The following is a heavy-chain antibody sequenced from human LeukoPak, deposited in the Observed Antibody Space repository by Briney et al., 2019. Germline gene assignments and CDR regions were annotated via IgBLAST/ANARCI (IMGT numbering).Heavy chain of an antibody. CDR3: ARKLCGPGSYYLDY. V-gene: IGHV3-48*04. CDR1: GFTFSSSG. J-gene: IGHJ4*02. Sequence: GGSLRLSCAASGFTFSSSGMNWVRQAPGKGLEWVSLISGSSNLIYYADSVKGRFTISRDNAKNSLYLQMNSLRAEDTAVYYCARKLCGPGSYYLDYWGQGTLVTVSS. CDR2: ISGSSNLI. D-gene: IGHD3-10*01.